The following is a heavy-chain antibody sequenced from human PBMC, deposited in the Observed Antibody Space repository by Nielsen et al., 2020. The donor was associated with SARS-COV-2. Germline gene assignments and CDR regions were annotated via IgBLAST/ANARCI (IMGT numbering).Heavy chain of an antibody. CDR1: GYTFTSYY. CDR3: ATDSPFGVVIYALAH. D-gene: IGHD3-3*01. J-gene: IGHJ4*02. Sequence: ASVKVSCKASGYTFTSYYMHWVRQAPGQGLEWMGIINPSGGSTSYAQKFQGRITMTEDPSIDTAYLDLSSLSSDDTAVYYCATDSPFGVVIYALAHWGQGTLVTVSS. V-gene: IGHV1-46*01. CDR2: INPSGGST.